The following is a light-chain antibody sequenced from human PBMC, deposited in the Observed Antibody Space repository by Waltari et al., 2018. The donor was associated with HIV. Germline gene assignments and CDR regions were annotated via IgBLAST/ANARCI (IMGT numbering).Light chain of an antibody. CDR2: GGS. Sequence: ELVLTHSPRTLSLSPGDGATLLCRASQLIDSSHLAWYQHKPGQSLRLLIYGGSVRATGVPDRFTGSVSGADFTLTIARVEPEDFAVYYCQQFALLPGTFGEGTKVE. CDR1: QLIDSSH. CDR3: QQFALLPGT. J-gene: IGKJ1*01. V-gene: IGKV3-20*01.